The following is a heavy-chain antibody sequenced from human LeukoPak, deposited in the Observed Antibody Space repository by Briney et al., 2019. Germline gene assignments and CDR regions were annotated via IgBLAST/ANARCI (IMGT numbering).Heavy chain of an antibody. D-gene: IGHD2-21*02. Sequence: RSGGSLRLSCAASGFTFSSYWMHWVRQAPGKGLVWVSRLNRDGSTTNYADSVKGRFTISRDNAKNSLYLQMNSLRAEDTAVYYCARDTSADFPFDYWGQGTLVTVSS. CDR1: GFTFSSYW. J-gene: IGHJ4*02. CDR3: ARDTSADFPFDY. V-gene: IGHV3-74*01. CDR2: LNRDGSTT.